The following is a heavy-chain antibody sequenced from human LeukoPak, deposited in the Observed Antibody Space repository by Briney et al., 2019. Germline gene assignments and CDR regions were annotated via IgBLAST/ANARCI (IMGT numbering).Heavy chain of an antibody. Sequence: GGSLRLSCAASGFTFSSYAMHWVRQAPGKGLEWVAVISYDGSNKYYADSVKGRFTISRDNSKNTLYLQMNSLRAEDTAVYYCARDCQQLARIDAFDIWGQGTTVTVSS. V-gene: IGHV3-30-3*01. CDR1: GFTFSSYA. J-gene: IGHJ3*02. CDR2: ISYDGSNK. D-gene: IGHD6-6*01. CDR3: ARDCQQLARIDAFDI.